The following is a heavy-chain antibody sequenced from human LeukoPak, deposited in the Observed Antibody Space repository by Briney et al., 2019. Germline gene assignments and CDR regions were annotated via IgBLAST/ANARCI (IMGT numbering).Heavy chain of an antibody. CDR3: AKDSIYYDSSGYSPYYYYYYMDV. D-gene: IGHD3-22*01. V-gene: IGHV3-23*01. CDR2: ISGTGDST. CDR1: GFTFSSYG. J-gene: IGHJ6*03. Sequence: GGTLRLSCAASGFTFSSYGMSWVRQAPGKGLEWVSAISGTGDSTYYADSVKGRFTISRDNSKNTLYLQMNSLRAEDTAVYYCAKDSIYYDSSGYSPYYYYYYMDVWGKGTTVTISS.